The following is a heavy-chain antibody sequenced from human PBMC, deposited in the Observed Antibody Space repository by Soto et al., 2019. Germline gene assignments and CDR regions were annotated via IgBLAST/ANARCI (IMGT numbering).Heavy chain of an antibody. Sequence: GGSLRLSCAASGFTFSSYSMNWVRQAPGKGLEWVAVISYDGSNKYYADSVKGRFTISRDNSKNTLYLQMNSLRTEDTAVYYCARDTRITMVRGVISGFDPWGQGTLVTVSS. J-gene: IGHJ5*02. CDR2: ISYDGSNK. CDR3: ARDTRITMVRGVISGFDP. CDR1: GFTFSSYS. V-gene: IGHV3-30*03. D-gene: IGHD3-10*01.